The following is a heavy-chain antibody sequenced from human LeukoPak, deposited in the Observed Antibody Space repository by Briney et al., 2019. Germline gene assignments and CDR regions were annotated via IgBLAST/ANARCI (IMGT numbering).Heavy chain of an antibody. Sequence: GGSLRLSCAASGFTFSNYAMSWVRQAPGKGLEWVSTISGSGGSTYYADSVKGRFTISRDNSKNTLYLQMNSLRAEDTAVYYCATQSPRPQYYFDYWGQGTLVTVSS. CDR1: GFTFSNYA. CDR2: ISGSGGST. V-gene: IGHV3-23*01. D-gene: IGHD5-24*01. J-gene: IGHJ4*02. CDR3: ATQSPRPQYYFDY.